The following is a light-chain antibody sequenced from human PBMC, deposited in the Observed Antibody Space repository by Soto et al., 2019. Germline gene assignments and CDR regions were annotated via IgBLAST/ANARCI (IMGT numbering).Light chain of an antibody. J-gene: IGKJ1*01. V-gene: IGKV1-5*03. CDR3: QQYNSYSET. Sequence: DIQMTQSPSTLSASVGDRVTITCRASQSISSWLAWYQQKPGKAPKLLIYRASSLQSGVPSRFSGSGSGTEFTLTISSLQPDDFETYYCQQYNSYSETFGPGTKVEIK. CDR1: QSISSW. CDR2: RAS.